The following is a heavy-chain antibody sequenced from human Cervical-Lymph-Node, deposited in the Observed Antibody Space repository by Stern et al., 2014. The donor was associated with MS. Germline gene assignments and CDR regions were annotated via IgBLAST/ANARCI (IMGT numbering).Heavy chain of an antibody. Sequence: EVHLVESGGGLVQPGGSLRLSCAASGFSFGNYAMTWVRQAPGKGLECVSRISGSGGSTHYAESVKGRITISRDNSKNTLYLQMNGLRAEDTAMYYCAKGGSIYYYGLDVWGQGTTVTVSS. CDR3: AKGGSIYYYGLDV. V-gene: IGHV3-23*04. J-gene: IGHJ6*02. CDR2: ISGSGGST. D-gene: IGHD3-3*01. CDR1: GFSFGNYA.